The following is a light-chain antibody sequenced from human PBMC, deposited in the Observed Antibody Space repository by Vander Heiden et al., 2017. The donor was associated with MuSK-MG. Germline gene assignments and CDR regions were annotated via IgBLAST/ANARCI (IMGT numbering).Light chain of an antibody. CDR1: QGINNC. V-gene: IGKV1-NL1*01. CDR2: GAS. J-gene: IGKJ3*01. Sequence: DIQMSKSPSSLSASVGDRVTITCRASQGINNCLAWYQQKPGKAPKLLLYGASSLESGVPSRFSGSGSGTEYTLTISSLQSEDFATYYCQQYYTSPLTFGPGTKVDVK. CDR3: QQYYTSPLT.